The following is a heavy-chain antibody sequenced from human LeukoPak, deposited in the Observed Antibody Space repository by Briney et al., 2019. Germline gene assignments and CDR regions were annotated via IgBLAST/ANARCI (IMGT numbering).Heavy chain of an antibody. Sequence: SETLSLTCTVSGGSISSGSYYWSWIRQPAGKGLEWIGRIYTSGSTNYNPSLKSRVTISVDTSKNQFSLKLSSVTAADTAVYYCASEAGSYDSSGYYSLYYSFDYWGQGTLVTVSS. D-gene: IGHD3-22*01. V-gene: IGHV4-61*02. CDR3: ASEAGSYDSSGYYSLYYSFDY. CDR2: IYTSGST. J-gene: IGHJ4*02. CDR1: GGSISSGSYY.